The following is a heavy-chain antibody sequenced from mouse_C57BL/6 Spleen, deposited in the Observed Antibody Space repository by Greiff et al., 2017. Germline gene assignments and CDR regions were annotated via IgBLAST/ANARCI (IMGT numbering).Heavy chain of an antibody. D-gene: IGHD4-1*01. CDR1: GFTFSDYY. Sequence: EVKLVESEGGLVQPGSSMKLSCTASGFTFSDYYMAWVRQVPEKGLEWVANINYDGSSTYYLDSLKSRFIISRDNAKNILYLQMSSLKSEDTATYYCARVTGGFDYWGQGTTLTVSS. J-gene: IGHJ2*01. V-gene: IGHV5-16*01. CDR3: ARVTGGFDY. CDR2: INYDGSST.